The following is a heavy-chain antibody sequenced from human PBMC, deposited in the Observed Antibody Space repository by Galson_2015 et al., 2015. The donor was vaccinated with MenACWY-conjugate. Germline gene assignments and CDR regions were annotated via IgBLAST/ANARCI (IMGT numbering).Heavy chain of an antibody. CDR2: IKQDGSEK. CDR3: VRGTNDWKGVDY. CDR1: GFIFNNYW. J-gene: IGHJ4*02. D-gene: IGHD2-8*01. Sequence: SLRLSCAASGFIFNNYWMSWVRQVPGKGPEWVANIKQDGSEKYYVDSVRGRFTISRDNAKNTLFLQMNRPRTEDTAVYYCVRGTNDWKGVDYWGQGTLVNVSS. V-gene: IGHV3-7*01.